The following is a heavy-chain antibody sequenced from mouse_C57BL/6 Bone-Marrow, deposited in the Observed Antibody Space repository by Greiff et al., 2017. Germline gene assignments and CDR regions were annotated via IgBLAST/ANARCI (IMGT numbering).Heavy chain of an antibody. CDR1: GFTFSSYA. J-gene: IGHJ3*01. Sequence: EVKLVESGGGLVKPGGSLKLSCAASGFTFSSYALSWVRQTPEKRLEWVATISDGGSYTYYPDNVKGRFTISRDNAKNNLYLQMSHLKSEDTAMYYCARDHYYYGRVGFAYWGQGTLVTVSA. V-gene: IGHV5-4*01. CDR3: ARDHYYYGRVGFAY. CDR2: ISDGGSYT. D-gene: IGHD1-1*01.